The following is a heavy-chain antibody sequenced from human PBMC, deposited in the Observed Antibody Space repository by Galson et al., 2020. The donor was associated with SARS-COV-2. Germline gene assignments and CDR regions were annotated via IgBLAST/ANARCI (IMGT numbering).Heavy chain of an antibody. D-gene: IGHD1-26*01. J-gene: IGHJ5*02. CDR1: GFTFSSYA. CDR2: ISSNGGST. Sequence: GESLKISCSASGFTFSSYAMHWVRQAPGKGLEYVSAISSNGGSTYYADSVKGRFTISRDNSKNTLYLQMSSLRAEDTAVYYCGGVGATMMEGGFDPWGQGTLVTVSS. V-gene: IGHV3-64D*06. CDR3: GGVGATMMEGGFDP.